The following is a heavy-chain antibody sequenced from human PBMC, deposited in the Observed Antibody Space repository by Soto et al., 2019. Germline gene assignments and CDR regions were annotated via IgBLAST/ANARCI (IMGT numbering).Heavy chain of an antibody. J-gene: IGHJ4*02. CDR2: INHSGST. Sequence: PSQTLSLTCAXYVGSFSGYYWSWIRQPPGKGLEWIGEINHSGSTNYNPSLKSRVTISVDTSKNQFSLKLSSVTAADAAVYYCARGLFYGRWLQPGGQGTLVTVSS. V-gene: IGHV4-34*01. CDR3: ARGLFYGRWLQP. D-gene: IGHD5-18*01. CDR1: VGSFSGYY.